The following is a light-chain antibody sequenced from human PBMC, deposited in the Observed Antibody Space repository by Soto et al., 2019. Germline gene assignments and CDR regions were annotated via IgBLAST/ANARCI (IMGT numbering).Light chain of an antibody. CDR1: SSNIGAGYD. J-gene: IGLJ1*01. CDR2: GNS. Sequence: VLTQPPSVSGAPGQRVTISCTGSSSNIGAGYDVHWYQQLPGTGPKLLISGNSNRPSGVPDRFSGSRSGTSAALAITGLQAEDEADFYCQCLDSSLSAYVFGTGTKVTVL. V-gene: IGLV1-40*01. CDR3: QCLDSSLSAYV.